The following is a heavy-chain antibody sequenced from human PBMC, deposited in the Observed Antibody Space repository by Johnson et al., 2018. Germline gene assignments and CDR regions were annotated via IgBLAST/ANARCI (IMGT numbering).Heavy chain of an antibody. V-gene: IGHV3-23*04. CDR2: ISGSGSGR. CDR1: RFAFNSAA. CDR3: AINSCGGDCYSGFDN. Sequence: VQLVESGGGLVQPGGSLRVSCAASRFAFNSAAMNWVRQAPGKGLEWVSSISGSGSGRYYADSVKGRFTISRDNSKNTLYLQMNSLRAEDTAVYYCAINSCGGDCYSGFDNWGQGTLVTVSS. J-gene: IGHJ4*02. D-gene: IGHD2-21*02.